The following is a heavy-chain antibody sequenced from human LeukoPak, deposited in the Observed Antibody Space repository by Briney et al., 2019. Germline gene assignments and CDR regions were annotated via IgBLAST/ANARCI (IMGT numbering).Heavy chain of an antibody. J-gene: IGHJ4*02. CDR1: GFSVSSNY. V-gene: IGHV3-53*01. D-gene: IGHD1-26*01. CDR3: AKGGKWDVTPFDY. CDR2: IYSSGST. Sequence: GGSLRXSCAXSGFSVSSNYMSWVRQAPGKGLTWVSVIYSSGSTYYADSVKGRFAISRDDSKNTLHLQMNSLRAEDTAVYYCAKGGKWDVTPFDYWGQGTLVTVSS.